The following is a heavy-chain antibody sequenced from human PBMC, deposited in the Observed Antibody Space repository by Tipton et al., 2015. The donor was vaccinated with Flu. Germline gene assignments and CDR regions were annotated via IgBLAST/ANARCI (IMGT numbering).Heavy chain of an antibody. CDR2: IYTSGSN. CDR1: GGSISSGSYY. D-gene: IGHD3-22*01. Sequence: TLSLTCTVSGGSISSGSYYWSWIRQPAGKGLEWIGRIYTSGSNNYNPSLKSRVTISVDTSKNQFSLKLSSVTAADTAVYYCAREGRSSGYYSPYYYGMDVWGQGTTVTVSS. CDR3: AREGRSSGYYSPYYYGMDV. V-gene: IGHV4-61*02. J-gene: IGHJ6*02.